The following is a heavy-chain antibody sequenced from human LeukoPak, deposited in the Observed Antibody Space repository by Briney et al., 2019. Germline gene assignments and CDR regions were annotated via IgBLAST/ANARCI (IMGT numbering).Heavy chain of an antibody. J-gene: IGHJ6*03. CDR2: ISYDGSNK. V-gene: IGHV3-30*04. D-gene: IGHD5-12*01. Sequence: GRSLRLSCAASGFTFSSYAMHWVRQAPGKGLEWVAVISYDGSNKNYADSVKGRFTISRDNAKNSLYLQINSLRAEDTAVYYCARDPYSGYYGDYYYYYMDVWGKGTTVTISS. CDR1: GFTFSSYA. CDR3: ARDPYSGYYGDYYYYYMDV.